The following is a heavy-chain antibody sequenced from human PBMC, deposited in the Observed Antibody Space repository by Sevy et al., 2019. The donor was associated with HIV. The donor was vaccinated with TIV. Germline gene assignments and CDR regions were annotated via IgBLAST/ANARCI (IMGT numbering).Heavy chain of an antibody. V-gene: IGHV1-69*13. CDR1: GGTFSSYA. D-gene: IGHD2-2*02. Sequence: ASVKVSCKASGGTFSSYAISWVRQAPGQGLEWMGGIIPIFGTANYAQKFQGRVTITADESTSTAYMELGSLRSEDTAVYYCAQYCSSTSCYTGVTGGFDYWGQGTLVTVSS. CDR2: IIPIFGTA. CDR3: AQYCSSTSCYTGVTGGFDY. J-gene: IGHJ4*02.